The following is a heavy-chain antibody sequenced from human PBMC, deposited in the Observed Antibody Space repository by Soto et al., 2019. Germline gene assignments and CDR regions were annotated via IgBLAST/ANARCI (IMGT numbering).Heavy chain of an antibody. CDR3: ASSYGTSWYGDY. J-gene: IGHJ4*02. V-gene: IGHV1-69*01. CDR1: GGSFNNYA. D-gene: IGHD6-13*01. Sequence: QLQLVQSGAEVKKPGSSVKVSCKASGGSFNNYAVTWVRQAPGQGLEWMGGIIPMSGTANYAQKFQDRVTITADESTSTAYMELSSLRSDDTAVYYCASSYGTSWYGDYWGQGTLVTVSS. CDR2: IIPMSGTA.